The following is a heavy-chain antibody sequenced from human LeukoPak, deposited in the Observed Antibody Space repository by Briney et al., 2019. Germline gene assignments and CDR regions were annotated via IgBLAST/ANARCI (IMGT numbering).Heavy chain of an antibody. CDR2: INHGGST. V-gene: IGHV4-34*01. CDR3: AREGYYYGSGSQDILFDY. Sequence: SETLSLTCAVYGGSFSGYYWSWIRQPPGKGLEWIGEINHGGSTNYNPSLKSRVTISVDTSKNQFSLKLSSVTAADTAVYYCAREGYYYGSGSQDILFDYWGQGTLVTVSS. J-gene: IGHJ4*02. CDR1: GGSFSGYY. D-gene: IGHD3-10*01.